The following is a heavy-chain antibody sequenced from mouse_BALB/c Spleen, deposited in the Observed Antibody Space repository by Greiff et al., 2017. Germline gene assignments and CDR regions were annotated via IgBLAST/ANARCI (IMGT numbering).Heavy chain of an antibody. CDR2: ISSGSSTI. J-gene: IGHJ3*01. CDR1: GFTFSSFG. D-gene: IGHD1-1*01. V-gene: IGHV5-17*02. CDR3: AYYGSSYGFAY. Sequence: EVQGVESGGGLVQPGWSRKLSCAASGFTFSSFGMHWVRQAPEKGLEWVAYISSGSSTIYYADTVKGRFTISRDNPKNTLFLQMTSLRSEDTAMYYCAYYGSSYGFAYWGQGTLVTVSA.